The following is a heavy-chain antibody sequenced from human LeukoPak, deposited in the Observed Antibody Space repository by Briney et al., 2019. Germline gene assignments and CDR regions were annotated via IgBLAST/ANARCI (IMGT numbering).Heavy chain of an antibody. CDR1: GGSFSGYY. V-gene: IGHV4-34*01. CDR2: INHSGST. J-gene: IGHJ1*01. CDR3: ARGGLVTAPRKYFQH. Sequence: PSETLSLTCAVYGGSFSGYYWSWIRQPPGKGLEWIGEINHSGSTNYNPSLKSRVTISVDTSKNQFSLKLSSVTAADTAVYYCARGGLVTAPRKYFQHWGQGTLVTVSS. D-gene: IGHD2-21*02.